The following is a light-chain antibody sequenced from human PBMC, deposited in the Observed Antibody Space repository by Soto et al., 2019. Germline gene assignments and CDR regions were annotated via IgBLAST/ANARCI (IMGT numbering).Light chain of an antibody. CDR1: QTVTSDY. Sequence: EIVLTQSPGTLSLSPGERATLSCRASQTVTSDYLAWYQQKPGQAPRLLIYDASNRATGIPARFSGSGPGTDFTLTISRLEPEDSAVYYCQQYGSSLTWTFGQGTRWIS. CDR2: DAS. V-gene: IGKV3-20*01. CDR3: QQYGSSLTWT. J-gene: IGKJ1*01.